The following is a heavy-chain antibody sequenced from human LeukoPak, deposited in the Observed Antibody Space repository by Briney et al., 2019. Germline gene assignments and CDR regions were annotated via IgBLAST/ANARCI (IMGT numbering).Heavy chain of an antibody. J-gene: IGHJ4*02. CDR2: IYYSGST. V-gene: IGHV4-39*01. CDR3: ARSITMIVVVTTSYFDY. Sequence: SETLSLTCTVSSGSISSSSYYWGWIRQPPGKGLEWIGSIYYSGSTYYNPSLKSRVTISVDTSKNQFSLKLSSVTAADTAVYYCARSITMIVVVTTSYFDYWGQGTLVTVS. CDR1: SGSISSSSYY. D-gene: IGHD3-22*01.